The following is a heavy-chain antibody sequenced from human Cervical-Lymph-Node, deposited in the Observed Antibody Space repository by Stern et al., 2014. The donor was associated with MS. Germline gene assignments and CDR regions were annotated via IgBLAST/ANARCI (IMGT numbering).Heavy chain of an antibody. D-gene: IGHD3-10*01. CDR3: ARGGGYSYSTLDY. CDR1: AYTITDYY. J-gene: IGHJ4*02. V-gene: IGHV1-2*02. CDR2: INPNSGGT. Sequence: QVQLVKSGAEVKKPGASVKVSCKASAYTITDYYTHWVRQAPGHGLELMGWINPNSGGTYSAQKFQGRLTMTRDTSISTAYMELSSLRSDDTAVYYCARGGGYSYSTLDYWGQGTQVTVSS.